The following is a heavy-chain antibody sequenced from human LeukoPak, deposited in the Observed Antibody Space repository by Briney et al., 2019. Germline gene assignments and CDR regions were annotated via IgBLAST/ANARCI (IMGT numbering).Heavy chain of an antibody. CDR2: INPNSGGT. J-gene: IGHJ3*02. Sequence: ASVKVSCRASGYTFTSYGISWVRQAPGQGLEWMGWINPNSGGTNYAQKFQGRVTMTRDTSISTAYMELSRLRSDDTAVYYCARWDIVVVPAVIQGAFDIWGQGTMVTVSS. CDR3: ARWDIVVVPAVIQGAFDI. D-gene: IGHD2-2*01. V-gene: IGHV1-2*02. CDR1: GYTFTSYG.